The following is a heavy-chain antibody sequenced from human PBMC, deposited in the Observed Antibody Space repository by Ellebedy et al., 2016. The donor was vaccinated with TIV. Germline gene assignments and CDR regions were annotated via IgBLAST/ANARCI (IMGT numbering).Heavy chain of an antibody. CDR3: AKHRGGGGGVVGPDY. J-gene: IGHJ4*02. V-gene: IGHV3-23*01. D-gene: IGHD3-3*01. CDR1: GFPFSSYA. CDR2: IRNDGYTT. Sequence: GESLKISCATSGFPFSSYAMNWVRQAPGKGLEWVSTIRNDGYTTYYADSVKCRFTISGDRSKDPVYLQLKSLRVEDTAVYYCAKHRGGGGGVVGPDYWGQGTLVTVSS.